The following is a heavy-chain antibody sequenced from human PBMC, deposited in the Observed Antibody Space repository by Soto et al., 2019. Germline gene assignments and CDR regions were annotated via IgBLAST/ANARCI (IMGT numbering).Heavy chain of an antibody. CDR3: AREIRFLRYMDV. J-gene: IGHJ6*03. Sequence: SKTLSLTCTVYGGSFSDYYWSWIRQPPGKGLEWIGAVSHSGSTNYNPSLKSRVTISADTSKNQFSLKLSSVTAADTAVYYCAREIRFLRYMDVWGKGTTVTVSS. CDR1: GGSFSDYY. CDR2: VSHSGST. D-gene: IGHD3-3*01. V-gene: IGHV4-34*01.